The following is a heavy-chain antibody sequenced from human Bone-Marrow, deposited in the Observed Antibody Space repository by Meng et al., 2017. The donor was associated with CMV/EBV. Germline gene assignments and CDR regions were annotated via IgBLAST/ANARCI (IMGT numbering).Heavy chain of an antibody. CDR2: IKQDGSEK. CDR3: ARGGHSSGWYPP. Sequence: GESLKISCAASGFTFSSYWMSWVRQAPGKGLEWVANIKQDGSEKYYVDSVKGRFTISRDNAKNSLYLQMNSLRAEDTAVYYCARGGHSSGWYPPWGQGTLVTFSS. CDR1: GFTFSSYW. J-gene: IGHJ5*02. V-gene: IGHV3-7*01. D-gene: IGHD6-19*01.